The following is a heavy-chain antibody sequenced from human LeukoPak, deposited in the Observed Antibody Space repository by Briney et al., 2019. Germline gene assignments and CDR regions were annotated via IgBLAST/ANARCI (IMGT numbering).Heavy chain of an antibody. CDR3: AKALHESGYSYYYYYYGMDV. V-gene: IGHV3-23*01. J-gene: IGHJ6*02. CDR1: GFTFSSYA. CDR2: ISGSGGST. D-gene: IGHD3-3*01. Sequence: PGASLRLSCAASGFTFSSYAMSWVRQAPGEGLEWVSAISGSGGSTYYADSVKGRFTISRDNSKNTLYLQMNSLRAEDTAVYYCAKALHESGYSYYYYYYGMDVWGQGTTVTVSS.